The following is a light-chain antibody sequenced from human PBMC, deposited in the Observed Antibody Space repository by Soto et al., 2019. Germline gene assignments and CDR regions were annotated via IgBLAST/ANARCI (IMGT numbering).Light chain of an antibody. CDR2: DVT. CDR1: SSDVGGYNY. V-gene: IGLV2-14*01. Sequence: QSVLTQPASVSGSPGQSITISRTGTSSDVGGYNYVSWYQQHPGKAPKLMVYDVTKRPSGVSYRFSGSKSGNTASLTISGLQAEDEADYYCSSYTNRRTIIFGGGTKVTVL. CDR3: SSYTNRRTII. J-gene: IGLJ2*01.